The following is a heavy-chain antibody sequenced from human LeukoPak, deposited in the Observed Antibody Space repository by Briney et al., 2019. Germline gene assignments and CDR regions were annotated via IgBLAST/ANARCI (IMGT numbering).Heavy chain of an antibody. V-gene: IGHV4-59*12. CDR1: GGSISSYY. CDR3: ARDLMRFGELFRWFDP. J-gene: IGHJ5*02. D-gene: IGHD3-10*01. CDR2: IYYSGST. Sequence: NPSETLSLTCTVSGGSISSYYWSWIRQPPGKGLEWIGYIYYSGSTNYNPSLKSRVTISVDTSKNQFSLKLSSVTAADTAVYYCARDLMRFGELFRWFDPWGQGTLVTVSS.